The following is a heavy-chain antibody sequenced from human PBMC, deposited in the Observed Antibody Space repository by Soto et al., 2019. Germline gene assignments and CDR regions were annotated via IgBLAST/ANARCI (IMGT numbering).Heavy chain of an antibody. V-gene: IGHV4-31*03. CDR3: ARQEVRGVIIKFDP. J-gene: IGHJ5*02. Sequence: SETLSLTCTVSGGSISSGGYYWSWIRQHPGKGLEWIGYIYYSGSTYYNPSLKSRVTISVDTSKNQFSLKLSSVTAADTAVYYCARQEVRGVIIKFDPWGQGTLVTVSS. CDR1: GGSISSGGYY. CDR2: IYYSGST. D-gene: IGHD3-10*01.